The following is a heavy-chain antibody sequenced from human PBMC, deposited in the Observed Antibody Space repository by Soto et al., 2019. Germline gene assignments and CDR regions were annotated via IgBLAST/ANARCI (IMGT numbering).Heavy chain of an antibody. V-gene: IGHV4-59*01. J-gene: IGHJ4*02. CDR1: GGSISSYY. Sequence: SETLSLTCTVSGGSISSYYWSWIRQPPGKGLEWIGYIYYSGSTNYNPSLKSRVTISVGTSKNQFSLKPSSVTAADTAVYYCARGMTTLDYWGQGTLVTVSS. CDR2: IYYSGST. CDR3: ARGMTTLDY. D-gene: IGHD3-16*01.